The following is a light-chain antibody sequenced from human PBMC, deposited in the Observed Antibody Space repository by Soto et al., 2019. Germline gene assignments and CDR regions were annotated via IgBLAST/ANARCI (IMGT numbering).Light chain of an antibody. CDR2: ANI. V-gene: IGLV1-40*01. CDR1: SSNIGAGYD. Sequence: QSVLTQPPSVSGAPGQRVTISCTGSSSNIGAGYDVHWYQQRPGTAPKLLISANINRPSGVPDRFSGSKSGTSASLAITGLQADDEGDYYCQSYDSTLSARDVFGTGTQLTVI. CDR3: QSYDSTLSARDV. J-gene: IGLJ6*01.